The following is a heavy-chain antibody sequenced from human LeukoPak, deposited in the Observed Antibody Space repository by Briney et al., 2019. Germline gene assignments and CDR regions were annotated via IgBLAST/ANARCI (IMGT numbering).Heavy chain of an antibody. J-gene: IGHJ4*02. Sequence: GGSLRLSCAASGFNFDDYGMSWVPQAPGKGLEWVSGINWNAGSTGYTASVKGRFTISRDSTKNSLYLQMDSLRAEDTALYYCGRGGSGSYGDYFASWGQGTLVTVSS. V-gene: IGHV3-20*04. CDR3: GRGGSGSYGDYFAS. D-gene: IGHD3-10*01. CDR2: INWNAGST. CDR1: GFNFDDYG.